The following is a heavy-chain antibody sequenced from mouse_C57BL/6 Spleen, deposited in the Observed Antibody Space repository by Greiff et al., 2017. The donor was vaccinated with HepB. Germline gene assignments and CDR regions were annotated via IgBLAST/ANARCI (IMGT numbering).Heavy chain of an antibody. CDR3: ARYGYDEGDFDY. CDR1: GYTFTSYW. Sequence: QVQLQQPGAELVKPGASVKMSCKASGYTFTSYWITWVKQRPGQGLEWIGDIYPGSGSTNYNEKFKSKATLTVDTSSSTAYMQLSSLTSEDSAVYYCARYGYDEGDFDYWGQGTTLTVSS. D-gene: IGHD2-2*01. CDR2: IYPGSGST. J-gene: IGHJ2*01. V-gene: IGHV1-55*01.